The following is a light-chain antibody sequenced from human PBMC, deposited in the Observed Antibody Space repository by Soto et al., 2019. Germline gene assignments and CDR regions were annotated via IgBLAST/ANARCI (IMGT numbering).Light chain of an antibody. V-gene: IGLV1-44*01. CDR1: SSNIGDNT. Sequence: QSVLTQPPSASGTPGQRVTISCSGTSSNIGDNTVNWYQQLPRTAPKLLIYSNNQRPSGVPDRFSGSKSGTSASLAISGLQSEDEADYYCAAWDDSLNGRVFGGGTKLTVL. J-gene: IGLJ3*02. CDR3: AAWDDSLNGRV. CDR2: SNN.